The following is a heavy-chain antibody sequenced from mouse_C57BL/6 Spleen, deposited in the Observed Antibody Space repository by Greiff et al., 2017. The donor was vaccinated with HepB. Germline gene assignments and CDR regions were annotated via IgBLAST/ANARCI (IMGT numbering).Heavy chain of an antibody. CDR3: AIDYDYPAWFAY. Sequence: VQLQQSGAELARPGASVKMSCKASGYTFTSYTMHWVKQRPGQGLEWIGYINPSSGYTKYNQKFKDKATLTADKSSSTAYMQLSSRTSEDSAVYYCAIDYDYPAWFAYWGQGTLVTVSA. J-gene: IGHJ3*01. V-gene: IGHV1-4*01. D-gene: IGHD2-4*01. CDR2: INPSSGYT. CDR1: GYTFTSYT.